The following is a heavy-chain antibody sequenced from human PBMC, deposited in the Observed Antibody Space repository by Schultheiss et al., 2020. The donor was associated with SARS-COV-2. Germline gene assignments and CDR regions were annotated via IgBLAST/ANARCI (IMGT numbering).Heavy chain of an antibody. V-gene: IGHV4-31*01. Sequence: SETLSLTCTVSGGSISSGAYYWSWIRQHPGKGLEWIGYIYYSGSTYYNPSLKSLVTISVDTSKNQFSLKLSSMTAADTAVYYCARGRFVLYWGQGTLVTVSS. D-gene: IGHD3-10*01. CDR2: IYYSGST. J-gene: IGHJ4*02. CDR3: ARGRFVLY. CDR1: GGSISSGAYY.